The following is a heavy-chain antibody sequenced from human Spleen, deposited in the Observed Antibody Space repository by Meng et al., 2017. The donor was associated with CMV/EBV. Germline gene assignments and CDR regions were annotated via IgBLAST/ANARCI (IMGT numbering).Heavy chain of an antibody. V-gene: IGHV1-69*01. CDR1: GYTFTGYY. CDR2: IIPIFGTA. D-gene: IGHD3-22*01. J-gene: IGHJ4*02. Sequence: QVQLVQSGAEVKKPGASVKVSCKASGYTFTGYYMHWVRQAPGQGLEWMGWIIPIFGTANYAQKFQGRVTITADESTSTAYTELSSLRSEDTAVYYCARGGHSSGYFDYWGQGTLVTVSS. CDR3: ARGGHSSGYFDY.